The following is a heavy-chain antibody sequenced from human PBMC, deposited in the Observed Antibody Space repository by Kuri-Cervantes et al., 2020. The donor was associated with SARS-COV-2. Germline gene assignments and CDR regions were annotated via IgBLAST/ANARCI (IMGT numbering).Heavy chain of an antibody. CDR1: GFTFSSYG. J-gene: IGHJ5*02. CDR2: ISYDGSNK. V-gene: IGHV3-30*18. D-gene: IGHD3-22*01. Sequence: GGSLRLSCTASGFTFSSYGMHWVRQAPGKGLEWVAVISYDGSNKYYADPVKGRFTISRDNSKNTLYLQMNSLRAEDTAVYYCAKDRWDYFDSSGLDGNWFDPWGQGTLVTVSS. CDR3: AKDRWDYFDSSGLDGNWFDP.